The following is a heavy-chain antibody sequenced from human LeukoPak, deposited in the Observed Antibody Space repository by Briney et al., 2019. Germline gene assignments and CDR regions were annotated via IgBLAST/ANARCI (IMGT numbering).Heavy chain of an antibody. CDR3: ARLVTDIVVVPAATGMDV. CDR1: GSPFTSYW. Sequence: GGSLEISCQGSGSPFTSYWIGWARQLPGKGPEWMGIIYPGDSDTRYSPSFQGQATISADKSISTAYLQWSSLKASDTAMYYCARLVTDIVVVPAATGMDVWGQGTTVTVSS. CDR2: IYPGDSDT. V-gene: IGHV5-51*01. D-gene: IGHD2-2*01. J-gene: IGHJ6*02.